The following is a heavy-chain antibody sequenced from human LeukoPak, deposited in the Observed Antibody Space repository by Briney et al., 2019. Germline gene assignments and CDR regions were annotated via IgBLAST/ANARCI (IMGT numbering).Heavy chain of an antibody. CDR2: INHSGST. V-gene: IGHV4-30-4*01. CDR1: GGSISSGDHY. CDR3: ARGLTSVAGPFDY. D-gene: IGHD6-19*01. Sequence: SETLSLTCTVSGGSISSGDHYWSWIRQPPGKGLEWIGEINHSGSTNYNPSLKSRVTISVDTSKNQFSLKLSSVTAADTAVYYCARGLTSVAGPFDYWGQGTLVTVSS. J-gene: IGHJ4*02.